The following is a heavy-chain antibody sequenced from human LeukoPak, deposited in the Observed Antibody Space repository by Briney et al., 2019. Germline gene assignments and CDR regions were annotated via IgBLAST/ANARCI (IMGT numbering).Heavy chain of an antibody. CDR2: INYSGTT. CDR1: GPSISTFY. J-gene: IGHJ4*02. D-gene: IGHD5-24*01. Sequence: SPSETLSLTCTVSGPSISTFYWSWIRQPPGRGLEGVGSINYSGTTNYNPSLKSRVTMSVDTSKNQVSLKLNSVTAADTAVYYCARDPIHRDDYNAEWGQGVLVSVSS. V-gene: IGHV4-59*01. CDR3: ARDPIHRDDYNAE.